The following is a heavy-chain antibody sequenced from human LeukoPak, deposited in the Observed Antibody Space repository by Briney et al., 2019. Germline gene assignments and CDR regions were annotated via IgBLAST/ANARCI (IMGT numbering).Heavy chain of an antibody. Sequence: ASVKVSCKDSGYTFTSYDINWVRQAPGQGLEWMGWMNPNSGNTGYAQKFQRRVTITRNTSISTSYMELSSLRSADTAVYYCARGGRDNWNYGNYWGQGTLVTVSS. CDR2: MNPNSGNT. CDR3: ARGGRDNWNYGNY. V-gene: IGHV1-8*01. J-gene: IGHJ4*02. D-gene: IGHD1-7*01. CDR1: GYTFTSYD.